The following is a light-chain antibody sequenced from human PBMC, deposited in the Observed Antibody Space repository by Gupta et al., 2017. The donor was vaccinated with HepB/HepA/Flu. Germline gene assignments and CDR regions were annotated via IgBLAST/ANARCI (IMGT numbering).Light chain of an antibody. CDR3: QQRSNWPLT. J-gene: IGKJ4*01. CDR2: DAS. Sequence: EIVLTQSPATLSLSPEERATHSCRASQSVSSYLAWYQQKPGQAPRLLIYDASNRATGIPARFSGSGSGTDFTLTISSLEPEDFAVYYCQQRSNWPLTFGGGTKVEIK. V-gene: IGKV3-11*01. CDR1: QSVSSY.